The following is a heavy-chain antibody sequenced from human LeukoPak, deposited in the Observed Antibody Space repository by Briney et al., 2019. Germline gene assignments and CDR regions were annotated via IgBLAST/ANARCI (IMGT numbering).Heavy chain of an antibody. CDR3: ARAPPHYYYDSSGYSP. CDR1: GGSISSSSYY. J-gene: IGHJ5*02. V-gene: IGHV4-39*01. CDR2: IYYSGST. Sequence: SETLSLTCTVSGGSISSSSYYWGWIRQPPGKGLEWIGSIYYSGSTYYNPSLKSRVTISVDTSKNQFSLKLSSVTAADTAVYYCARAPPHYYYDSSGYSPWGQGTLVTVSS. D-gene: IGHD3-22*01.